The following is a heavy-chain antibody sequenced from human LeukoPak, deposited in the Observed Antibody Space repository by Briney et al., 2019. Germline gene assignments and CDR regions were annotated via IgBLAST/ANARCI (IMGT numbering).Heavy chain of an antibody. CDR2: IIPIFGTA. D-gene: IGHD3-22*01. Sequence: SVKVSCKASGGIFSNYAISWVRQAPGHGLEWVGGIIPIFGTANYAQKFQRRVTITADESTRTAYMELSSLRSENTAVYYCAREWDYDTSGYYYYYWGQGTLVTVSS. CDR1: GGIFSNYA. V-gene: IGHV1-69*01. J-gene: IGHJ4*02. CDR3: AREWDYDTSGYYYYY.